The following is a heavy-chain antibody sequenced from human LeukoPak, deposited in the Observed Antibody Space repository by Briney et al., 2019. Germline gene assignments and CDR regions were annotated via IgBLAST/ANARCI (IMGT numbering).Heavy chain of an antibody. CDR2: IYYSGST. D-gene: IGHD4-17*01. J-gene: IGHJ4*02. CDR1: GGSISSSSHY. V-gene: IGHV4-39*01. Sequence: SETLSLTCTVSGGSISSSSHYWGWIRQPPGKGLEWIGSIYYSGSTYYNPSLKSRVTISVDTSKNQFSLKLSSVTAADTAVYYCASVLLRLLDYWGQGTLATVCS. CDR3: ASVLLRLLDY.